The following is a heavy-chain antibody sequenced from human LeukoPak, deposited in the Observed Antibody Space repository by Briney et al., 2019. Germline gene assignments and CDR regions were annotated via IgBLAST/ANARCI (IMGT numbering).Heavy chain of an antibody. Sequence: GGSLRLSCAASGFTFSSYWMHWVRQAPGKGLVWVSRINSDGSSTSYADSVKGRFTISRDNAKNTLYLQMNSLRAEATAVYYCARDGRGWLTSPKVDYWGQGTLVTVSS. CDR2: INSDGSST. D-gene: IGHD5-12*01. V-gene: IGHV3-74*01. CDR1: GFTFSSYW. J-gene: IGHJ4*02. CDR3: ARDGRGWLTSPKVDY.